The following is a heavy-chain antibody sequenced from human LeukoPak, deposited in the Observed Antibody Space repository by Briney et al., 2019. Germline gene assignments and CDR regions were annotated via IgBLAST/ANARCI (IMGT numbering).Heavy chain of an antibody. D-gene: IGHD3-3*02. Sequence: ASVKVSCKASGYTFINHDINWVRQAIGQGLEWVGWMNPKSGNTGYAQKFQGRVTMTRNTSISSAYMELSSLRSEDTAVYYCARLADDFDYWGQGTLVTVSS. CDR1: GYTFINHD. CDR3: ARLADDFDY. CDR2: MNPKSGNT. J-gene: IGHJ4*02. V-gene: IGHV1-8*01.